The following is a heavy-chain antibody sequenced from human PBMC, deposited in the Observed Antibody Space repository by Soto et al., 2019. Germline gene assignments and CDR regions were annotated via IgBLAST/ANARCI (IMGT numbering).Heavy chain of an antibody. CDR3: AREPISTPRGVTQVDP. D-gene: IGHD3-10*01. Sequence: QVQLQESGPGLVRPSQTLSLTCNVSGAPISSGGFYWSWIRQHPGKGPEWIGYIYNSGSTFYNPSLGSQVTMSLDAAKNHFSLALRSVTVADTAVYYCAREPISTPRGVTQVDPWGQGTLVTVSS. J-gene: IGHJ5*02. CDR1: GAPISSGGFY. CDR2: IYNSGST. V-gene: IGHV4-31*01.